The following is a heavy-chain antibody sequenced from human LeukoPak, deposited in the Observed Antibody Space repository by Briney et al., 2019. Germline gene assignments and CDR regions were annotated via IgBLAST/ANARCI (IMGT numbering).Heavy chain of an antibody. CDR1: GFTFDDYG. V-gene: IGHV3-20*01. Sequence: GGSLRLSCAASGFTFDDYGMSWVRQAPGKGLEWVSGVKWNGYSTGYADSVKGRFTISRDNAKNSLYLQMNSLRAEDTALYHCARHGRDSSPLRIAAAGMNYYGMDVWGQGTTVTVSS. J-gene: IGHJ6*02. CDR3: ARHGRDSSPLRIAAAGMNYYGMDV. D-gene: IGHD6-13*01. CDR2: VKWNGYST.